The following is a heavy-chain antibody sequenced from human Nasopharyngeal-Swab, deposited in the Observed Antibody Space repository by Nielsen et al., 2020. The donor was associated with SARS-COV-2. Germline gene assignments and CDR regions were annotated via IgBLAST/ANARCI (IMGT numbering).Heavy chain of an antibody. CDR3: AKDGLYYYDSSAHPAEYFQN. CDR1: GFTFSSYG. CDR2: ISSSGSTI. J-gene: IGHJ1*01. D-gene: IGHD3-22*01. Sequence: GGSLRLSCAASGFTFSSYGMHWVRQAPGKGLEWVSYISSSGSTIYYADSVKGRFTISRDNAKNSLYLQMNSLRAEDTAVYYCAKDGLYYYDSSAHPAEYFQNWGQGTLVTVSS. V-gene: IGHV3-48*04.